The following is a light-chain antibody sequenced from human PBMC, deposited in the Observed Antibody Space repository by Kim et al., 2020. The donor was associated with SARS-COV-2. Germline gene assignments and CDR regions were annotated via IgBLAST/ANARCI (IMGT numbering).Light chain of an antibody. CDR3: AAWDGSLSGRV. J-gene: IGLJ3*02. Sequence: GQEVTSSCSGSTSNIANSYVYWYQQFPGTAPKLLIYKNNQRPSGVPDRFSGSKSGTSASLAISGLRSEDEADYHCAAWDGSLSGRVFGGGTKLTVL. CDR1: TSNIANSY. V-gene: IGLV1-47*01. CDR2: KNN.